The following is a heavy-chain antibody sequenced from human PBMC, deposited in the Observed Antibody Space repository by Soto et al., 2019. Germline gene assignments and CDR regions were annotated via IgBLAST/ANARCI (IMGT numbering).Heavy chain of an antibody. D-gene: IGHD2-2*02. J-gene: IGHJ6*03. CDR3: ARAVPAAIMDYYYYYMDV. CDR1: GGSISSGGYY. Sequence: SETLSLTCTVSGGSISSGGYYWSWIRQHPGKGLEWIGYIYYSGSTYYNPSLKSRVTISVDTSKNQFSLKLSSVTAADTAVYYCARAVPAAIMDYYYYYMDVWGKGTTVTVSS. V-gene: IGHV4-31*03. CDR2: IYYSGST.